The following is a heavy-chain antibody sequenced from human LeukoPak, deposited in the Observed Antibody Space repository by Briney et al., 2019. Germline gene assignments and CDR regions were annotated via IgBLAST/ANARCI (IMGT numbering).Heavy chain of an antibody. V-gene: IGHV3-74*01. CDR2: ISSGGSSL. CDR3: AKWGYHDYSLYNWFDP. D-gene: IGHD4-11*01. J-gene: IGHJ5*02. CDR1: GFTITNSW. Sequence: GGSLRLSCAASGFTITNSWMHWVRQAPGKGLVWVSRISSGGSSLDYADSVKGRFAISRDIAKNTLYLQMNSLRAEDTAVYYCAKWGYHDYSLYNWFDPWGQGTLVTVSS.